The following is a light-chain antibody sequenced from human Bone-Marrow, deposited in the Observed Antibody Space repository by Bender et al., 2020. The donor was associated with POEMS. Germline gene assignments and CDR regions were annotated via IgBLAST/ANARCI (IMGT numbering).Light chain of an antibody. CDR3: LAFTTIDTLV. V-gene: IGLV2-14*03. CDR1: SSDINNYDY. J-gene: IGLJ1*01. Sequence: SALTQPASVSGSPGQSITISCTGISSDINNYDYVSWYQQHPGKAPKLLIYDVTNRPSGVPDRFSGSKSGNTASLTISGLQAEDEADYYCLAFTTIDTLVFGTGTKVTVL. CDR2: DVT.